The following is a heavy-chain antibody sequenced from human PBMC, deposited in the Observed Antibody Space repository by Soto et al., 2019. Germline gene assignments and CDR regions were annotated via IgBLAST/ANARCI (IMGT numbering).Heavy chain of an antibody. CDR2: ISAYNGNT. Sequence: GASVKVSCKASGYTFTSYGISWVRQAPGQGLEWMGWISAYNGNTNYAQKLQGRVTMTTDTSTSTAYMELRSLRSDDTAVYYCARDKGLYFSGGSCYHIDAFDIWGQGTTVTGSS. D-gene: IGHD2-15*01. V-gene: IGHV1-18*01. J-gene: IGHJ3*02. CDR3: ARDKGLYFSGGSCYHIDAFDI. CDR1: GYTFTSYG.